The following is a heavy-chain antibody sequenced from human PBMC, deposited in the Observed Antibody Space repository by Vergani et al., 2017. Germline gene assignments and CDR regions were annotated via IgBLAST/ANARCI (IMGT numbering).Heavy chain of an antibody. CDR1: GFTFEDSA. Sequence: EVLLAESGGGVVQPGGSLRLSCAVSGFTFEDSAMHWVRQAPGKGLEWVSLISWNGGSTHYADSVKGRFTITRDNRKNSLYLQMNTLRAEDTALYYCARDIGPGGGSELNSWGQGTLVTVSS. CDR2: ISWNGGST. D-gene: IGHD2-15*01. CDR3: ARDIGPGGGSELNS. V-gene: IGHV3-43D*03. J-gene: IGHJ4*02.